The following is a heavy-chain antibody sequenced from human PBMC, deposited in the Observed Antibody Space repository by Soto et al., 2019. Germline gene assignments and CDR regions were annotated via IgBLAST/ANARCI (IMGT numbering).Heavy chain of an antibody. CDR1: GGSISSRGYY. J-gene: IGHJ5*02. CDR2: IYYSGST. Sequence: QLQLQESGPGLVKPSETLSLTCTVSGGSISSRGYYWGWIRQPPGKGLEWIGTIYYSGSTYYNPSIKRRVTISVDTSKNQFSLKLSSVTAADTAVYYCATSNWFDPWGQGTLVTVSS. V-gene: IGHV4-39*01. CDR3: ATSNWFDP.